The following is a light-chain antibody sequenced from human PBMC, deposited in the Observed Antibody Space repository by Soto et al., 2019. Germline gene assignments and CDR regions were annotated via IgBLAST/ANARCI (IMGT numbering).Light chain of an antibody. V-gene: IGKV1-9*01. J-gene: IGKJ1*01. Sequence: DIQLTQSPSFLSASVGDRVTITCRASQGISSYLAWYQQKPGKAPKLLIYAASTFQSGVPSRFSGSGPGTEFTLPVLSLQPEDFATYYCQQLNNYPSVTFGQGTKVEIK. CDR1: QGISSY. CDR3: QQLNNYPSVT. CDR2: AAS.